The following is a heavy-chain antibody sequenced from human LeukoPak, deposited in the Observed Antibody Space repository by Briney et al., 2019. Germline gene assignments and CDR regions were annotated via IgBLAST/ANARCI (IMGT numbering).Heavy chain of an antibody. Sequence: PSETLSLTCTVSGGSISSYYWSWIRQPPGKGLEWIGYIYYSGSTNYNPSLKSRVTISVDTSKNQFSLKLSSVTAADTAVYYCARLFYYGSGSYCIDPWGQGTLVTVSP. D-gene: IGHD3-10*01. CDR3: ARLFYYGSGSYCIDP. CDR2: IYYSGST. CDR1: GGSISSYY. V-gene: IGHV4-59*08. J-gene: IGHJ5*02.